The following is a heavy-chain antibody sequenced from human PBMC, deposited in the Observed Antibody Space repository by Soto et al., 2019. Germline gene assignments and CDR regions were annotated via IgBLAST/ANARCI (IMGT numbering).Heavy chain of an antibody. Sequence: QVQLVQSGAEVKRPGASVKVSCKASGYTFTSYDFNWVRQAPGQGLEWMGWVNPNSGNTDYAQKFQGRGTMTRNTSRRTAYMELSSMRSEDTAVYYCARASYLDPAFDIWGQGTMVTVSS. J-gene: IGHJ3*02. CDR2: VNPNSGNT. CDR1: GYTFTSYD. CDR3: ARASYLDPAFDI. D-gene: IGHD2-2*03. V-gene: IGHV1-8*01.